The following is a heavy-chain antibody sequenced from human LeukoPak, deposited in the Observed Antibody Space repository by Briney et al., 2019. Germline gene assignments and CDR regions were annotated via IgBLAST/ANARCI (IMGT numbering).Heavy chain of an antibody. Sequence: SETLSLTCAVYGGSFSGYYWSWIRQPPGKGLEWIGEINHSGSTNYNPSLKSRVTISIDTSKNQFSLKLSSVTAADTAVYYCAIHRRYSSGWYESAFDIWGQGTMVTVSS. D-gene: IGHD6-19*01. CDR3: AIHRRYSSGWYESAFDI. V-gene: IGHV4-34*01. CDR2: INHSGST. CDR1: GGSFSGYY. J-gene: IGHJ3*02.